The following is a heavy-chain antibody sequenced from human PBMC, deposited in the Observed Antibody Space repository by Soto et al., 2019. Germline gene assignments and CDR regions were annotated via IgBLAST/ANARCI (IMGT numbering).Heavy chain of an antibody. V-gene: IGHV3-48*04. D-gene: IGHD6-19*01. Sequence: GGSLRLSCAASGFTFSSYSMNWVRQAPGKGLEWVSYISSSSSTIYYADSVKGRFTISRDNAKNSLYLQMNSLRAEDTAVYYCARSQWLPYFDYWGQGTLVTVSS. CDR2: ISSSSSTI. J-gene: IGHJ4*02. CDR1: GFTFSSYS. CDR3: ARSQWLPYFDY.